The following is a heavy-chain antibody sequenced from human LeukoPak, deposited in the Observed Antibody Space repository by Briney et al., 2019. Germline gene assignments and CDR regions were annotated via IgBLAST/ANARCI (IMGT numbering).Heavy chain of an antibody. CDR2: IFYSGST. CDR1: GGSISSYY. J-gene: IGHJ4*02. Sequence: SETLSLTCTVSGGSISSYYWSWIRQPPGKGLEWIGYIFYSGSTNYNPSLKSRVTISVDTSKNQFSLKLSSVTAADTAVYYCAREEYYFDYWGQGTLVTVSS. V-gene: IGHV4-59*01. CDR3: AREEYYFDY. D-gene: IGHD3-10*01.